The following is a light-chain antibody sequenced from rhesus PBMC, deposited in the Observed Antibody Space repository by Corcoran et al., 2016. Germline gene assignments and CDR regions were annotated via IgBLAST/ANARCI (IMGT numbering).Light chain of an antibody. J-gene: IGLJ1*01. CDR2: DVN. V-gene: IGLV2-13*03. Sequence: QAAPTQSPSVSGSPRQSVTISCTGTSSDIGANNRVSWYQQSPGKAPKLMIYDVNKRPSGVSDRFSGSKSGSTASLPISGLQAEDEADYYCSSYGSGSTYIFGDGTRLTVL. CDR1: SSDIGANNR. CDR3: SSYGSGSTYI.